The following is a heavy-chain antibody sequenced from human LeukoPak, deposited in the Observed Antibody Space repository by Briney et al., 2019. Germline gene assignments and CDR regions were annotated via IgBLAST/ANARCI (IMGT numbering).Heavy chain of an antibody. J-gene: IGHJ4*02. Sequence: SETLSLTCTVSGGSINNYYWSWIRQPPGKGLEWIRQPPGKGLEWIGYIYYSGNTIYNPSLKSRVTISVDTSTNQFSLKLRSVTAADTAVYYCARGSHYFDYWGQGTLVTVSS. CDR3: ARGSHYFDY. D-gene: IGHD6-6*01. CDR2: IYYSGNT. CDR1: GGSINNYY. V-gene: IGHV4-59*01.